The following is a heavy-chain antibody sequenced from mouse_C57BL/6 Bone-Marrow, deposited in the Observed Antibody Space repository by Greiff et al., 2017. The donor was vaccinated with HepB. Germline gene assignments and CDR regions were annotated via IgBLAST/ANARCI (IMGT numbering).Heavy chain of an antibody. D-gene: IGHD1-1*01. CDR2: IDPSDSYT. Sequence: VQLQQPGAELVMPGASVKLSCKASGYTFTSYWMHWVKQRPGQGLEWIGEIDPSDSYTNYNQKFKGKSTLTVDKSSSTAYMQLSSLTSEDSAVDCCESRRPIYYYGSSHWFAYWGQGTLVTVSA. CDR3: ESRRPIYYYGSSHWFAY. V-gene: IGHV1-69*01. J-gene: IGHJ3*01. CDR1: GYTFTSYW.